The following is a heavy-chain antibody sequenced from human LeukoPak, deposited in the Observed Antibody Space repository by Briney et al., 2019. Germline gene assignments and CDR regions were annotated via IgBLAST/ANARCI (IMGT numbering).Heavy chain of an antibody. CDR2: INWNGGST. D-gene: IGHD3-22*01. CDR1: GFTFDDYG. CDR3: ARRHYDSSGYYYFDY. J-gene: IGHJ4*02. Sequence: GGSLRLSCAASGFTFDDYGMSWVRQAPGKGLGWVSGINWNGGSTGYADSVKGRFSISRDNAKNSLYLQMNSLRAEDTALYYCARRHYDSSGYYYFDYWGQGTLVTVSS. V-gene: IGHV3-20*04.